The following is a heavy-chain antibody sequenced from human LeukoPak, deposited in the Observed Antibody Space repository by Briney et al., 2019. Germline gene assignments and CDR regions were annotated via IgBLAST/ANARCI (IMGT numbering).Heavy chain of an antibody. J-gene: IGHJ6*04. CDR1: GFTFSTFG. D-gene: IGHD3-10*02. CDR2: ISGRSSYM. V-gene: IGHV3-21*01. CDR3: AELGITMIGGV. Sequence: GGALRLSCAASGFTFSTFGMNWGRQAPGKGLGWVSFISGRSSYMDYADSVKGRFTISRDNAKNSLYLQMNSLRAEDTDVYYCAELGITMIGGVWGKGTTVTISS.